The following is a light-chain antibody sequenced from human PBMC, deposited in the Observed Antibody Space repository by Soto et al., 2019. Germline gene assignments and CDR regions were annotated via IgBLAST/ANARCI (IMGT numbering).Light chain of an antibody. V-gene: IGKV3-20*01. CDR3: QQYGSSPLYT. J-gene: IGKJ2*01. CDR1: QNVGSNS. Sequence: EIVLTQSPGTLSLSPGERATLSCRASQNVGSNSLAWYQQKPGQAPRLLIYGASSRATGIPDRFSGSGSGTDCTLTISRLEPEDFAVYYCQQYGSSPLYTFGQGTKLEIK. CDR2: GAS.